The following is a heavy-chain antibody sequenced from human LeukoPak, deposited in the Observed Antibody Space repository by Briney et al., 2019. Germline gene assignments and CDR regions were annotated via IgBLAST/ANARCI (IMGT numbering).Heavy chain of an antibody. D-gene: IGHD3-3*01. J-gene: IGHJ4*02. V-gene: IGHV4-4*07. Sequence: PSETLSLTCTVSGGSINSYYWSWIRQPAGKGLEWIRRIYTSGSTNHNPSLKSRVTMSVDPSKNQFSLKLSSVNAADTGGHDCAREGFCSTSLGVVTSHDYWGQGILVTVSS. CDR2: IYTSGST. CDR1: GGSINSYY. CDR3: AREGFCSTSLGVVTSHDY.